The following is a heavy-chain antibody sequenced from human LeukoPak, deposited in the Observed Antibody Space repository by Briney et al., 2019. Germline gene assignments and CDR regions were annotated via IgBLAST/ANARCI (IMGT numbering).Heavy chain of an antibody. Sequence: PSETLSLTCTVSGGSISSYYWSWIRQPAGKGLEWIGRIYTSGSTNYNPSLKSRVTMSVDTSKNQFSLKLSSVTAADTAVYYCARGVGCSGGSCYSYYYYYYMDVWGKGTTVTVSS. CDR1: GGSISSYY. D-gene: IGHD2-15*01. CDR2: IYTSGST. V-gene: IGHV4-4*07. CDR3: ARGVGCSGGSCYSYYYYYYMDV. J-gene: IGHJ6*03.